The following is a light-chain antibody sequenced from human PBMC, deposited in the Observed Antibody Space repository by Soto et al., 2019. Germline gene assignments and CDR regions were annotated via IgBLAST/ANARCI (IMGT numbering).Light chain of an antibody. Sequence: EIVLTQSPVTLSLSPGERATLSCRASQSVRTYLAWYQVKPGQAPRLLIYDASSRAYGVPARFSGSGSRTDFNLTSSSLEPEDFALYYCQQRNSWPPITFGQGTRLEIK. CDR2: DAS. CDR3: QQRNSWPPIT. V-gene: IGKV3-11*01. J-gene: IGKJ5*01. CDR1: QSVRTY.